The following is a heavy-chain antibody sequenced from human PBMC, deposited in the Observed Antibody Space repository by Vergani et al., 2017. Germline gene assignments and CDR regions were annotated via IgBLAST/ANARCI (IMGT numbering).Heavy chain of an antibody. V-gene: IGHV3-21*01. CDR2: ISSSSSSI. D-gene: IGHD3-22*01. CDR1: GFTFSSYS. J-gene: IGHJ3*02. Sequence: EVQLVESGGGLVKPGGSLRLSCAASGFTFSSYSMNWVRQAPGKGLEWVSSISSSSSSIYYADSVKGRFTISRDNAKNSLYLQMNSLIAEDTAVYYCAKYDDYDSSVMDAFDIWGQGTMVTVSS. CDR3: AKYDDYDSSVMDAFDI.